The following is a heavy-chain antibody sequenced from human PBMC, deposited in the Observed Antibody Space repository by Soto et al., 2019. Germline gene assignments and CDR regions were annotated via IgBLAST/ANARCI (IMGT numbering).Heavy chain of an antibody. V-gene: IGHV4-31*03. Sequence: QVQLQESGPGLVKPSQTLSLTCTVSGGSISSGGYYWSWIRQHPGKGLQWIGYTYYSGSTYYNPSLKSRVTISVDTSKTQFSLKLSSVTAADTAVYYCASRSSWYYFDYWGQVTLVTVSS. CDR2: TYYSGST. CDR1: GGSISSGGYY. CDR3: ASRSSWYYFDY. D-gene: IGHD6-13*01. J-gene: IGHJ4*02.